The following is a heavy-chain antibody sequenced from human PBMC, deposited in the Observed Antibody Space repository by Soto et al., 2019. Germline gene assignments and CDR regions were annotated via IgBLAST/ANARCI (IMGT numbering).Heavy chain of an antibody. Sequence: SETLSLTCTVSGGSISSGDYYWSWIRQPPGKGLEWIGYIYYSGSTYYNPSLKSRVTISVDTSKNQFSLKLSSVTAADTAVYYCARTGYSSGWYTEAYNWFDPRGQGTLVTVSS. CDR2: IYYSGST. CDR1: GGSISSGDYY. J-gene: IGHJ5*02. V-gene: IGHV4-30-4*01. D-gene: IGHD6-19*01. CDR3: ARTGYSSGWYTEAYNWFDP.